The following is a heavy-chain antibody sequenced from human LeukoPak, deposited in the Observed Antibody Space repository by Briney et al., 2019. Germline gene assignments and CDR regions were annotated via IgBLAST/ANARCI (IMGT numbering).Heavy chain of an antibody. V-gene: IGHV1-2*02. CDR1: GGTFSSYA. CDR3: ASGDGDYGTDY. J-gene: IGHJ4*02. D-gene: IGHD4-17*01. CDR2: INPNSGGT. Sequence: GASVKVSCKASGGTFSSYAISWVRQAPGQGLEWMGWINPNSGGTNYAQKFQGRVTMTRDTSISTAYMELSRLRSDDTAVYYCASGDGDYGTDYWGQGTLVTVSS.